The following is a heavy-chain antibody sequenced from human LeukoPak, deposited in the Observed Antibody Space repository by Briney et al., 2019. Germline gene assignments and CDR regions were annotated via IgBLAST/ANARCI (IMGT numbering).Heavy chain of an antibody. J-gene: IGHJ4*02. V-gene: IGHV3-43*02. CDR1: GFTFDDYD. Sequence: GGSLRLSCAASGFTFDDYDMHWVRQAPGKGLEWVCLIRGDDGSTYYADSVKGRFTISRDSSKNSLYLQMNSLRTEDTALYSCAKAYSSGWYYWGQGTLVTVSS. CDR3: AKAYSSGWYY. CDR2: IRGDDGST. D-gene: IGHD6-19*01.